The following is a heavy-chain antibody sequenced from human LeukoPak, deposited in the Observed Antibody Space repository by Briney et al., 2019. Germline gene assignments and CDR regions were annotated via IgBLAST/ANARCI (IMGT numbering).Heavy chain of an antibody. Sequence: GASVKVSCKASGYTFTGYYMHWVRQAPGQGLEWMGWINPNSGGTNYAQKFQGRVTMTRDTSISTAYMELSRLRSDDTAVYYCARVEMATMGDAFDIWGQGTMVTVSS. J-gene: IGHJ3*02. CDR2: INPNSGGT. CDR1: GYTFTGYY. CDR3: ARVEMATMGDAFDI. D-gene: IGHD5-24*01. V-gene: IGHV1-2*02.